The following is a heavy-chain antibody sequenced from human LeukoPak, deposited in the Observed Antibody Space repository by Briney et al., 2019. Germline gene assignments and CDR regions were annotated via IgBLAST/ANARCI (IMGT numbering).Heavy chain of an antibody. J-gene: IGHJ4*02. CDR1: GDSISSDY. CDR3: ASGAVAGTVDY. CDR2: IYYSGRT. D-gene: IGHD6-19*01. Sequence: SETLSLTCTVSGDSISSDYWSWIRQPPGKGLEYIGYIYYSGRTNYNPSLKSRVTISLDTSKNQFSLKLSSVTAADTAVYYCASGAVAGTVDYWGQGTLVTVSS. V-gene: IGHV4-59*12.